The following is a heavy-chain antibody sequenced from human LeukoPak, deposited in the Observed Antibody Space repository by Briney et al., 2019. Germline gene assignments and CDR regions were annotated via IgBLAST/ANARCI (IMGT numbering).Heavy chain of an antibody. Sequence: GGSLRLSCAASGFTFSSYSMNWVRQAPGKGLEWVSSISSSSSYIYYADSVKGRFTISRDNAKNSLYLQMNSLRAEDAAVYYCARWGYSSGGSCYLNYYYYYGMDVWGQGTTVTVSS. CDR1: GFTFSSYS. CDR3: ARWGYSSGGSCYLNYYYYYGMDV. V-gene: IGHV3-21*01. CDR2: ISSSSSYI. D-gene: IGHD2-15*01. J-gene: IGHJ6*02.